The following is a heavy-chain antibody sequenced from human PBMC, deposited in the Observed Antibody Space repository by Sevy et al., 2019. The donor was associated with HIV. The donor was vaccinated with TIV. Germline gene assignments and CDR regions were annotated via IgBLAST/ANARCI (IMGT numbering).Heavy chain of an antibody. J-gene: IGHJ4*02. CDR1: GFTFDDFA. D-gene: IGHD6-19*01. CDR3: AKDIGATGIAVVAN. CDR2: LNWDSGSV. Sequence: GGSLRLSCAPSGFTFDDFAMHWVRQVPGKGLEWVSGLNWDSGSVAYADSVKGRFTISRDNAKNALFLQMNSLRAEDTALYYCAKDIGATGIAVVANWGQGIQVTVSS. V-gene: IGHV3-9*01.